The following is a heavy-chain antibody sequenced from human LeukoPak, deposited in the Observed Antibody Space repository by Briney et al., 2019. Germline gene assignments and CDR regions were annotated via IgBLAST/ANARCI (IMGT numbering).Heavy chain of an antibody. CDR3: AKGKYYYDSSGYYFDAFDI. V-gene: IGHV3-9*01. Sequence: GGSLRLSCAASGFTFDDYAMHLVRRAPGKGLEWVSGISWNSGSIGYADSVKGRFTISRDNAKNSLYLQMNSLRAEDTALYYCAKGKYYYDSSGYYFDAFDIWGQGTMVTVSS. J-gene: IGHJ3*02. CDR2: ISWNSGSI. D-gene: IGHD3-22*01. CDR1: GFTFDDYA.